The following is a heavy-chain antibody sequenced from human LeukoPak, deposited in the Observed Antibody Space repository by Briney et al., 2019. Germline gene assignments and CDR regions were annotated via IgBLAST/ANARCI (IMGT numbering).Heavy chain of an antibody. V-gene: IGHV4-31*03. J-gene: IGHJ4*02. D-gene: IGHD4-23*01. CDR1: GGSTISGAYY. CDR2: VHYSGST. Sequence: SETLSLTCTVSGGSTISGAYYWSWIRQHPGKGLEWIAYVHYSGSTYYNPSLKSRFTLSVDTSQNQFSLKLRSVTAADTAVYYCAGDSGNSAFDYWGQGTLVTVSS. CDR3: AGDSGNSAFDY.